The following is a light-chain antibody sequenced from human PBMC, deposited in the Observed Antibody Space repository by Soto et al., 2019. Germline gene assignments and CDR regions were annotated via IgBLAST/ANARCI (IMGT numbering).Light chain of an antibody. V-gene: IGKV1-5*03. CDR1: QGISNY. J-gene: IGKJ1*01. CDR2: KAS. Sequence: DIQMTQSPSSLSASVGDRVAITCRASQGISNYLAWYQQKPGKAPKLLIYKASTLKSGVPSRFSGSGSGTEFTLTISSLRPDDFATYYCQHYNSYSEAFGQGTKVDI. CDR3: QHYNSYSEA.